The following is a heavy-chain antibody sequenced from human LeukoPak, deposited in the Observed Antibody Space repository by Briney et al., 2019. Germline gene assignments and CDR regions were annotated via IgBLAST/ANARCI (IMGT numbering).Heavy chain of an antibody. Sequence: GGSLRLSCAASGFTFSSYSMNWVRQAPGKGLEWVSSISSSSSSYIYYADSVKGRFTISRDNAKNSLYLQMNSLRAEDTAVYYCAKDHMRDGYNYGYWYFDLWGRDTLVTVSS. CDR3: AKDHMRDGYNYGYWYFDL. V-gene: IGHV3-21*01. CDR2: ISSSSSSYI. D-gene: IGHD5-24*01. J-gene: IGHJ2*01. CDR1: GFTFSSYS.